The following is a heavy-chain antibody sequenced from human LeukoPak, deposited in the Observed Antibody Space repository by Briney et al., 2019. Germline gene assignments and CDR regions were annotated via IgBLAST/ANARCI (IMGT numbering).Heavy chain of an antibody. CDR3: ARDFFDV. CDR2: VSGNNGNT. CDR1: GCTFTTYG. Sequence: ASVKVSCKASGCTFTTYGISWVRQAPGQGLEWMGWVSGNNGNTNYAQKLQGRVTMTTDTSTNTAYMELRSLRSDDTAVYYCARDFFDVWGQGTMVTVSS. J-gene: IGHJ3*01. V-gene: IGHV1-18*01.